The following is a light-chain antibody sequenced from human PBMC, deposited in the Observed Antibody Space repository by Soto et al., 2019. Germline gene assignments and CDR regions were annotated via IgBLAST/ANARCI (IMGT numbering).Light chain of an antibody. V-gene: IGKV3-20*01. Sequence: IVLTQSPGTLSLSPGERATLSCRASQSVSKNYLAWYQQNPGQAPRLLIYGASNRATGIPDRLSGSGSGTEFTLTISRMEPEDFAVYYCQQYGSSGTFGHGTKVDIK. J-gene: IGKJ1*01. CDR1: QSVSKNY. CDR2: GAS. CDR3: QQYGSSGT.